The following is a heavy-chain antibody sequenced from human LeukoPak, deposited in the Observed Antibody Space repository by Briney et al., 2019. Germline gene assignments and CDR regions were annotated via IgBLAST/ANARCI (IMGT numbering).Heavy chain of an antibody. CDR2: IYYSGST. D-gene: IGHD6-25*01. Sequence: PSETLSLTCTVSGGSISSGDYYWSWIRQPPGKGLEWIGYIYYSGSTYYNPSLKSRVTISVDTSKNQFSLKLSSVTAADTAVYYCARDHEGYSSVHNQNWFDPWGQGTLVTVSS. CDR3: ARDHEGYSSVHNQNWFDP. J-gene: IGHJ5*02. CDR1: GGSISSGDYY. V-gene: IGHV4-30-4*08.